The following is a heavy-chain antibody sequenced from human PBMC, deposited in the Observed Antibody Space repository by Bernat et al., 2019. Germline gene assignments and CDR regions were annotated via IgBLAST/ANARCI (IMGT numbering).Heavy chain of an antibody. CDR3: ARDRSGYSPYYYYYGMDV. J-gene: IGHJ6*02. CDR2: IHGGGYT. V-gene: IGHV3-66*01. CDR1: GFTVSNSY. Sequence: EVQLVESGGGLVQPGGSLRLSCAASGFTVSNSYMTWIRQAPGKGLEWVSVIHGGGYTYYADSVKGRFTISRDKSNNTLYLQMNSLRVEDTAVYYCARDRSGYSPYYYYYGMDVWGQGTTVTVSS. D-gene: IGHD5-12*01.